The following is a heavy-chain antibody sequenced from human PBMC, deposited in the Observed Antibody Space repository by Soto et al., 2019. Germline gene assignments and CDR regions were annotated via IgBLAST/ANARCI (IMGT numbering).Heavy chain of an antibody. Sequence: EVQLLESGGGLVQPGGSLRLSCAASGFTFSGYAMRWVRQAPGKGLEWVSAISGSGGSMYYADSVKGRFTISRDNSKNTLYLQMNSLRAEDTAVYYCARRGSGSYYDYWGQGTLVTVSS. D-gene: IGHD1-26*01. V-gene: IGHV3-23*01. CDR1: GFTFSGYA. J-gene: IGHJ4*02. CDR3: ARRGSGSYYDY. CDR2: ISGSGGSM.